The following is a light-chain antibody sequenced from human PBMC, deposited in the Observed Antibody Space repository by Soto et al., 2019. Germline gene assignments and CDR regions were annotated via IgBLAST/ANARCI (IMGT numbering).Light chain of an antibody. V-gene: IGLV2-14*01. Sequence: QSVLTQPASVSGSPGQSITISCTGTSSDIGNYDFVSWYQQVPGTAPKAMIYEVSSRPSGVSNRFSGSKSGNTASLTISGLQAEDEAYYYCSSYTTSNSFILFGGVTKVTVL. CDR1: SSDIGNYDF. CDR3: SSYTTSNSFIL. J-gene: IGLJ2*01. CDR2: EVS.